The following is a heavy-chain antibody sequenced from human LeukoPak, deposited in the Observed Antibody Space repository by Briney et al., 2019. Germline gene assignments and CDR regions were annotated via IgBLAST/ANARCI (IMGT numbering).Heavy chain of an antibody. D-gene: IGHD6-13*01. CDR3: ARGAAAAGRGLDY. J-gene: IGHJ4*02. V-gene: IGHV1-69*13. CDR1: GGTFSSYA. Sequence: ASVKVSCKASGGTFSSYAISWVRQAPGQGLEWMEGIIPIFGTANYAQKFQGRVTITADESTSTAYMELSSLRSEDTAVYYCARGAAAAGRGLDYWGQGTLVTVSS. CDR2: IIPIFGTA.